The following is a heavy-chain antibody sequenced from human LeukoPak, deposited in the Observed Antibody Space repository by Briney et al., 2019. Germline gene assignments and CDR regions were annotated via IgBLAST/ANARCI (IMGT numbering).Heavy chain of an antibody. Sequence: GGSLRLSCEGSGFTFSNYWMGWVRQAPGKGLQWVANIKTDGSEKYYVDSVKGRFTISRDNAKNSLYLQMNSLRAEDTAVYYCARGPGVIVVAKDYWGQGTLVTVSS. V-gene: IGHV3-7*03. D-gene: IGHD3-22*01. J-gene: IGHJ4*02. CDR1: GFTFSNYW. CDR2: IKTDGSEK. CDR3: ARGPGVIVVAKDY.